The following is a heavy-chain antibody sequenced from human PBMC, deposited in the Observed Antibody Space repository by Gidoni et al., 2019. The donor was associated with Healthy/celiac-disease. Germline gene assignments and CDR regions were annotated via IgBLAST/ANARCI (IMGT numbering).Heavy chain of an antibody. Sequence: QVQLQESGPGLVKPSETLSLTCTVPGGPISRYYWSWIRQPAGKGLEWIGRIYTSGSTNYNPSLKSRVTMSVDTSKNQFSLKLSSVTAADTAVYYCAREPRVVVPFIDYWGQGTLVTVSS. V-gene: IGHV4-4*07. D-gene: IGHD2-2*01. CDR3: AREPRVVVPFIDY. CDR1: GGPISRYY. J-gene: IGHJ4*02. CDR2: IYTSGST.